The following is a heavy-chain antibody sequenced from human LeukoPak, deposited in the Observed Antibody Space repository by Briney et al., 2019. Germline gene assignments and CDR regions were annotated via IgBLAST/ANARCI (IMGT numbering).Heavy chain of an antibody. J-gene: IGHJ5*02. Sequence: GGSLRLSCAASGFTFSSYSMNWVRQAPGKGLEWVSYISGSSTIYYSDSVKGRFTISRDNAKNSLYLQMNSLRDEDTAVYYCARRVSTSNTYNWFDPWGQGTLVTVSS. D-gene: IGHD2/OR15-2a*01. CDR1: GFTFSSYS. CDR3: ARRVSTSNTYNWFDP. V-gene: IGHV3-48*02. CDR2: ISGSSTI.